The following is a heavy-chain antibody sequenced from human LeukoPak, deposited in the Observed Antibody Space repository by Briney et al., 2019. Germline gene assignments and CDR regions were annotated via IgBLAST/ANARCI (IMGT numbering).Heavy chain of an antibody. CDR3: ARVGTYGSGSYLSWLDY. CDR1: GGSISSYY. Sequence: SETLSLTCTVSGGSISSYYWSWIRQPPGKGLEWIGYIYYSGSTNYNPSLKSRVTISVDTSKNQFSLRLSSVTAADTAVYYCARVGTYGSGSYLSWLDYWGRGTLVTVSS. J-gene: IGHJ4*02. V-gene: IGHV4-59*01. CDR2: IYYSGST. D-gene: IGHD3-10*01.